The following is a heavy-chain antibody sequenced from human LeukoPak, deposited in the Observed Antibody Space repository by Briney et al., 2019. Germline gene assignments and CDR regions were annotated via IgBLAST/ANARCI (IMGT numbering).Heavy chain of an antibody. CDR1: GFTFSSYT. J-gene: IGHJ4*02. Sequence: GGSLRLSCAASGFTFSSYTMSWVRQAAGKGLEWVSAISGSDGSTYYADSVKGRFTISRDNSKNTLYLQMNSLRAEDTAVHYCAKVRYCSGGSCYPSFDYWGQGTLVTVSS. CDR2: ISGSDGST. CDR3: AKVRYCSGGSCYPSFDY. V-gene: IGHV3-23*01. D-gene: IGHD2-15*01.